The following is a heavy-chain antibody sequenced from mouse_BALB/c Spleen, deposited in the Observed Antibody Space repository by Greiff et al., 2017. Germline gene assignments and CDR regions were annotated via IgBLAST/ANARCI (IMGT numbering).Heavy chain of an antibody. CDR2: IWGDGST. CDR3: ARAPIYYDYDEKRYFDV. V-gene: IGHV2-6-7*01. CDR1: GFSLTGYG. D-gene: IGHD2-4*01. Sequence: QVQLVESGPGLVAPSQSLSITCTVSGFSLTGYGVNWVRQPPGKGLEWLGMIWGDGSTDYNSALKSRLSISKDNSKSQVFLKMNSLQTDDTARYYCARAPIYYDYDEKRYFDVWGAGTTVTVSS. J-gene: IGHJ1*01.